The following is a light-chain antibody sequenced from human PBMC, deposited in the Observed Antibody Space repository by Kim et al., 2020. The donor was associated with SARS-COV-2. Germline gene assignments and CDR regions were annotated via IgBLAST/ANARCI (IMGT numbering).Light chain of an antibody. Sequence: LSVYPGERATLSCRASQSVSKLAWYQQRPGQAPRLLIYGASTRATGIPARFSGSGSGTEFTLTISSLQSEDFAVYYCQQYNIWRTFGQGTKVDIK. J-gene: IGKJ1*01. V-gene: IGKV3-15*01. CDR2: GAS. CDR3: QQYNIWRT. CDR1: QSVSK.